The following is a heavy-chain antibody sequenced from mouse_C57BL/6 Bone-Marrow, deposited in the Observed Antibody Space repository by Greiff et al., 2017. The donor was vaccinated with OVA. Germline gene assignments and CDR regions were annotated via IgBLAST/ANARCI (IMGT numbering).Heavy chain of an antibody. Sequence: EVKLMESGGGLVQPGGSLKLSCAASGFTFSDYYMYWVRQTPEKRLEWVAYISNGGGSTYYPDTVKGRFTISRDNAKNTLYLQMSRLKSEDTAMYYCARHAYYYGSSLYYYAMDYWGQGTSVTVSS. J-gene: IGHJ4*01. CDR1: GFTFSDYY. CDR2: ISNGGGST. V-gene: IGHV5-12*01. CDR3: ARHAYYYGSSLYYYAMDY. D-gene: IGHD1-1*01.